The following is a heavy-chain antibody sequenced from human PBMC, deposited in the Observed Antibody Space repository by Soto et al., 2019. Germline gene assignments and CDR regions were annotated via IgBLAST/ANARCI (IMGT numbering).Heavy chain of an antibody. CDR1: GYIFTGYY. D-gene: IGHD6-19*01. Sequence: VKVSCKASGYIFTGYYMHWVRQAPGQGLEWMGWINPNSGDTNYTQKFQGWVTMTRDTSISTAYMELSRLRSDDTAVYYCATSRISIAVAGETEYYFDYWGQGTLVTVSS. CDR2: INPNSGDT. J-gene: IGHJ4*02. CDR3: ATSRISIAVAGETEYYFDY. V-gene: IGHV1-2*04.